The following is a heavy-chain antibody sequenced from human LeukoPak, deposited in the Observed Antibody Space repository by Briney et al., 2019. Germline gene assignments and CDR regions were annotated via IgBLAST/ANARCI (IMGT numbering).Heavy chain of an antibody. J-gene: IGHJ6*03. Sequence: SETLSHTCTVSGGSLSSYYGSWLRQPAGKGLEWIGRIYTSGSTNYNPSLKSRVTISVDTSKNQFSLKLSSVTAADTAVYFCARDASLALGTIGLGYYYYYLDVWGKGTTVTVSS. V-gene: IGHV4-4*07. CDR2: IYTSGST. CDR3: ARDASLALGTIGLGYYYYYLDV. D-gene: IGHD3-9*01. CDR1: GGSLSSYY.